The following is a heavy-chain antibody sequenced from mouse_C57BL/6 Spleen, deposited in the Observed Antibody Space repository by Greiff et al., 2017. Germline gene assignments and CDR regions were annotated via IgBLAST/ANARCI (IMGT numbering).Heavy chain of an antibody. CDR1: GYSFTGYY. J-gene: IGHJ4*01. D-gene: IGHD2-3*01. CDR3: ARDGYYDAMDY. CDR2: INPSTGGT. V-gene: IGHV1-42*01. Sequence: EVQLQQSGPELVKPGASVKISCKASGYSFTGYYMNWVKQSPEKSLEWIGEINPSTGGTTYNQKFKAKATLTVDKSSSTAYMQLKSLTSEDSAVYYCARDGYYDAMDYWGQGTSVNVSS.